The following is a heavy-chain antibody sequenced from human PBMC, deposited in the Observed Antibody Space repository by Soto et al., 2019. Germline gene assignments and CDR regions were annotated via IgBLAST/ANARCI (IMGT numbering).Heavy chain of an antibody. V-gene: IGHV3-21*01. Sequence: PGGSLRLSCAASGFTFSSYSMNWVRQAPGKGLEWVSSISSSSSYIYYADSVKGRFTISRDNAKNSLYLQMNSLRAEDTAVYYCASRYDFWSGYSKGANAFDIWGQGTMVTVSS. CDR1: GFTFSSYS. CDR3: ASRYDFWSGYSKGANAFDI. D-gene: IGHD3-3*01. CDR2: ISSSSSYI. J-gene: IGHJ3*02.